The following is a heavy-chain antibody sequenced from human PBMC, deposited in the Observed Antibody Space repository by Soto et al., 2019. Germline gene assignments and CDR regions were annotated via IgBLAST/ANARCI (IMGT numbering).Heavy chain of an antibody. J-gene: IGHJ3*02. D-gene: IGHD6-19*01. V-gene: IGHV1-46*01. CDR3: AREYLSGQWLVRLDDAFDI. Sequence: ASVKVSCKASGYTFTSYYMHWVRQAPGQGLEWMGIINPSGGSTSYAQKFQGRVTMTRDTSTSTVYMELSSLRSEDTAVYYCAREYLSGQWLVRLDDAFDIWGQGTMVTVSS. CDR1: GYTFTSYY. CDR2: INPSGGST.